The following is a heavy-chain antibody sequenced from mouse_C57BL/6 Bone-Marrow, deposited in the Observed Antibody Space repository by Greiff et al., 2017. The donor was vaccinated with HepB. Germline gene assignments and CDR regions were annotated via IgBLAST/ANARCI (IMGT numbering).Heavy chain of an antibody. CDR2: IYPGSGNI. V-gene: IGHV1-84*01. CDR3: ARPRDGYYALYWYFGV. CDR1: GYTFTDYY. D-gene: IGHD2-3*01. Sequence: QVQLQQSGPELVQPGASVKISCKASGYTFTDYYINWVKQRPEQGVEWIGWIYPGSGNIKYNEKFKGKATLTVDTSSSTAYMQLSSLTSETSAVYFCARPRDGYYALYWYFGVWGTGTTVTVSS. J-gene: IGHJ1*03.